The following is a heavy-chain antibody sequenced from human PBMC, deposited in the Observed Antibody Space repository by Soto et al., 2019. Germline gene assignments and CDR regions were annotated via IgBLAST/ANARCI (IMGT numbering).Heavy chain of an antibody. V-gene: IGHV3-7*01. J-gene: IGHJ4*02. CDR3: VRDGSSGWHVGS. CDR2: VKQDGSQS. CDR1: GXAYRRYC. D-gene: IGHD6-19*01. Sequence: GSPRLFCEASGXAYRRYCMSWMRQAPGKGLEWVANVKQDGSQSYLVDSVKGRFTMSRDNDNNSLFLQMNSIRAEDTAVYYCVRDGSSGWHVGSWGQGTLGTVSS.